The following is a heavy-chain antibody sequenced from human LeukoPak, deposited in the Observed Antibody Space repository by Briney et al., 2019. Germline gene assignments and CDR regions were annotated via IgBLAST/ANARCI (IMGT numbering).Heavy chain of an antibody. CDR1: GFTVSDNY. CDR3: AKAPVRIVVVPAAILLDY. V-gene: IGHV3-23*01. J-gene: IGHJ4*02. D-gene: IGHD2-2*01. CDR2: ISGSGGST. Sequence: PGGSLRLSCAASGFTVSDNYMTWVRQAPGKGLEWVSAISGSGGSTYYADSVKGRFTISRDNSKNTLYLQMNSLRAEDTAVYYCAKAPVRIVVVPAAILLDYWGQGTLVTVSS.